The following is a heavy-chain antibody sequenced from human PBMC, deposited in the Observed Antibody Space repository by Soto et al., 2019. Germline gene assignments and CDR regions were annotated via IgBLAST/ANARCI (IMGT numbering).Heavy chain of an antibody. Sequence: QVQLVQSGAEVKKPGSSVKVSCKASGGTFSSYTISWVRQAPGQGLEWMGRIIPILGIANYAQKFQGRVTSTADKSTSTAYMELSSLRSEDTAVYYCARSIVEEGYYYYYYCMDVWGQGTTVTFSS. V-gene: IGHV1-69*02. D-gene: IGHD2-15*01. CDR3: ARSIVEEGYYYYYYCMDV. CDR1: GGTFSSYT. J-gene: IGHJ6*02. CDR2: IIPILGIA.